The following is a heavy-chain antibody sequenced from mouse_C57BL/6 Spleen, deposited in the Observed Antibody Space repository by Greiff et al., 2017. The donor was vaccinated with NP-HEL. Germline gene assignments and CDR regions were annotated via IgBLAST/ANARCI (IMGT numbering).Heavy chain of an antibody. Sequence: VQLQQSGAELVRPGASVKLSCTASGFNIKDDYMHWVKQRPEQGLEWIGWIDPENGDTEYASKFQGQATITADTSSNTAYLQLSSLTSEDTAVYYCTGNYDGSSRYYYAMDYWGQGTSVTVSS. CDR2: IDPENGDT. J-gene: IGHJ4*01. V-gene: IGHV14-4*01. D-gene: IGHD1-1*01. CDR3: TGNYDGSSRYYYAMDY. CDR1: GFNIKDDY.